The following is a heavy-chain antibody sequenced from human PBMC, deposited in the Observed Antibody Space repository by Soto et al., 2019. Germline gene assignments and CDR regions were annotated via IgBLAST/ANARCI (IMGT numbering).Heavy chain of an antibody. Sequence: LKISCKGSAYGFNTYWIAWVRQTPGKGLEWMGSIFFGASKIRYSPSFEGQVTISADKSINTAYLHWSSLKASDSAIYYCATWRGSSWFDYWGQGSLVTVYS. V-gene: IGHV5-51*01. CDR2: IFFGASKI. CDR3: ATWRGSSWFDY. CDR1: AYGFNTYW. J-gene: IGHJ4*02. D-gene: IGHD6-13*01.